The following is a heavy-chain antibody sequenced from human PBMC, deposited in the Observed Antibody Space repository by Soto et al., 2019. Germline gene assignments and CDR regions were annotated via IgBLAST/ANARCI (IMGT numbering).Heavy chain of an antibody. CDR2: ISGSGGST. CDR3: AKYGYFGVASANDY. CDR1: GLTFSSYA. J-gene: IGHJ4*02. Sequence: GGSLRLSCAASGLTFSSYAMSWVRQAPGKGLEWVSAISGSGGSTYYADSVKGRFTISRDNSKNTLYLQMNSLRAEDTAVYYCAKYGYFGVASANDYWGQGTLVTVSS. V-gene: IGHV3-23*01. D-gene: IGHD3-3*01.